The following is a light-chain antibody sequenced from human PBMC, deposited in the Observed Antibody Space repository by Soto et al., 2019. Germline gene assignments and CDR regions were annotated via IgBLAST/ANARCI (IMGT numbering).Light chain of an antibody. CDR1: TSNIGNNY. V-gene: IGLV1-51*01. Sequence: QSVLTQSPSVSAAPGQTVTISCSGTTSNIGNNYVSWYQLLPETAPKLLIYDNIKRPLGIPDRFSGSKSGTSATLVITGLQTGDEADYYCGTWESSRNWVFGGGTKLTVL. CDR2: DNI. CDR3: GTWESSRNWV. J-gene: IGLJ3*02.